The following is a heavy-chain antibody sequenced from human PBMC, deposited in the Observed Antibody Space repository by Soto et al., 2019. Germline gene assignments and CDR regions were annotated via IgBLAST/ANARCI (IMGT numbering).Heavy chain of an antibody. CDR3: SREYYDILTGSFDY. CDR1: GGTFSSYT. CDR2: IIPILGIA. J-gene: IGHJ4*02. V-gene: IGHV1-69*08. D-gene: IGHD3-9*01. Sequence: QVQLVQSGAEVKKPGSSVKVSCKASGGTFSSYTISWVRQAPGQVLEWMGRIIPILGIANYAQKFQGRVTITAAKSTSKGYMELSILISEDTAVYYCSREYYDILTGSFDYWGQGTLVTVAS.